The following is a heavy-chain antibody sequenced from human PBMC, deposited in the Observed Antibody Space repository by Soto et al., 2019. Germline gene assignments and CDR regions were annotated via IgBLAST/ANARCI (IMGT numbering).Heavy chain of an antibody. D-gene: IGHD5-18*01. CDR3: ARGAISYSYGLYY. J-gene: IGHJ4*02. V-gene: IGHV1-3*01. CDR1: GYTFTRYS. Sequence: ASVKVSCKASGYTFTRYSMNWVRQAPGQRLEWMGCINPDNGNTKSSQKFQDRVIITRDTSASTAYMDLSSLRSEDTAVYYCARGAISYSYGLYYWCQGTLVPVSS. CDR2: INPDNGNT.